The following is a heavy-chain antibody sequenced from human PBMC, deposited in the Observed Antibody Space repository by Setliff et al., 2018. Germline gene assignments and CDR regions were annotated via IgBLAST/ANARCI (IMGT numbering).Heavy chain of an antibody. Sequence: PGESLKISCAASGFTFSNAWMNWVRQAPGKGLEWVGRIKSKTDGGTTDYAAPVKGRFTISRDDSKNTLYLQMNSLKTEDTAVYYCTTDPSPTFGGVIGAAFDFWGQGTMVTVSS. CDR2: IKSKTDGGTT. V-gene: IGHV3-15*07. D-gene: IGHD3-16*01. CDR3: TTDPSPTFGGVIGAAFDF. CDR1: GFTFSNAW. J-gene: IGHJ3*01.